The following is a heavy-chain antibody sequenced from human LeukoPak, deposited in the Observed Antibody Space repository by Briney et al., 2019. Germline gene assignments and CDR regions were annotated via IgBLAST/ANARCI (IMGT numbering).Heavy chain of an antibody. D-gene: IGHD3-22*01. CDR3: ARDRYYYDSSGNPEGGYFDY. CDR2: INPSGGST. V-gene: IGHV1-46*01. Sequence: ASVKVSCKASGGTFSSYGISWVRQAPGQGLEWMGIINPSGGSTSYAQKFQGRVTMTRDTSTSTVYMELSSLRSEDTAVYYCARDRYYYDSSGNPEGGYFDYWGQGTLVTVSS. CDR1: GGTFSSYG. J-gene: IGHJ4*02.